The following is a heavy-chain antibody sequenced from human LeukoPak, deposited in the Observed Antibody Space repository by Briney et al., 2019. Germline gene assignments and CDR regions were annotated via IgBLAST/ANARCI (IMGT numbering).Heavy chain of an antibody. Sequence: SETLSLTCSVSGHSVSSYYWIWIRQPPGKGLEWIGYVYHSGSTNYNPSLNSRVTISLDTSKNQFSLKLTSVTAADTAVYYCARARLAMSDVFDSWGQGTMVTVSS. CDR2: VYHSGST. J-gene: IGHJ4*02. V-gene: IGHV4-59*02. CDR3: ARARLAMSDVFDS. CDR1: GHSVSSYY. D-gene: IGHD1-1*01.